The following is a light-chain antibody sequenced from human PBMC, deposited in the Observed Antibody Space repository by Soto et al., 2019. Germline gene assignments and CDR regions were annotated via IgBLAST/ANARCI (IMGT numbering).Light chain of an antibody. CDR2: GAS. CDR3: QQYGSSPRT. CDR1: QSLSRSS. V-gene: IGKV3-20*01. J-gene: IGKJ1*01. Sequence: EIVLTQSPGTLSLSPGDRATLSCRASQSLSRSSLAWYQQKPGRAPRLLIYGASSRATGIPDRFSGSGSGTDFTLTISRLETEDFAVYYCQQYGSSPRTFGQGTKV.